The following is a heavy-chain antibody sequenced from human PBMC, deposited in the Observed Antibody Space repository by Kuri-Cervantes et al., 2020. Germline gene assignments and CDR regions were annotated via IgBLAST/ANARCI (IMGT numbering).Heavy chain of an antibody. J-gene: IGHJ4*02. D-gene: IGHD2-21*02. CDR1: GGSIRSRSYY. CDR2: ISYSGST. V-gene: IGHV4-39*01. CDR3: ARQSTALAKQFDH. Sequence: GSLRLSCIVSGGSIRSRSYYWGWIRQPPGKGLEWIGTISYSGSTHYNPSLKSRVSISVDTSKIQFSLKLNSVTAADTAVYYCARQSTALAKQFDHWGQGALVTVSS.